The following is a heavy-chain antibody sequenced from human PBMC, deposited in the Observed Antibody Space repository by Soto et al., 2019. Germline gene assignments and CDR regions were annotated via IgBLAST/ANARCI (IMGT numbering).Heavy chain of an antibody. D-gene: IGHD3-22*01. CDR1: GFTFSSYA. V-gene: IGHV3-30-3*01. CDR3: ARDLLVVAAADYYYYGMDV. CDR2: ISYDGSNK. J-gene: IGHJ6*02. Sequence: QVQLVESGGGVVQPGRSLRLSCAASGFTFSSYAMHWVRQAPGKGLEWVAVISYDGSNKYYADSVKGRFTISRDNSKNPLYLQMNSLRAEDTAVYYCARDLLVVAAADYYYYGMDVWGQGTTVTVSS.